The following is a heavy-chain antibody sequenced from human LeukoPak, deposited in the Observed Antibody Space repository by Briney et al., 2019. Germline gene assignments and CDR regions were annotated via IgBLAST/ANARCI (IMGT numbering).Heavy chain of an antibody. CDR1: GYTFIDYY. J-gene: IGHJ4*02. Sequence: GASVKVSCKASGYTFIDYYIHWVRQATGQGLEWMGWMNPNSGNTGYAQKFQGRVTMTRNTSISTAYMELSSLRSEDTAVYYCARGEERLVDYWGQGTLVTVSS. V-gene: IGHV1-8*02. CDR3: ARGEERLVDY. CDR2: MNPNSGNT. D-gene: IGHD1-26*01.